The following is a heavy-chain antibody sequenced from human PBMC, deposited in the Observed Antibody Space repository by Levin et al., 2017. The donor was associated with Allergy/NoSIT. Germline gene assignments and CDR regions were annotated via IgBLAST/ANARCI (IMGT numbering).Heavy chain of an antibody. Sequence: GGSLRLSCAASGFSFSDYAMSWVRQAPGKGLEWVSTISAVALYADSVKGRFTISRDNFRNTLYLQVNSLRADDTAIYYCAKGSEGFSYGLFDSWGQGTRVTVSS. CDR1: GFSFSDYA. D-gene: IGHD5-18*01. J-gene: IGHJ4*02. CDR3: AKGSEGFSYGLFDS. V-gene: IGHV3-23*01. CDR2: ISAVAL.